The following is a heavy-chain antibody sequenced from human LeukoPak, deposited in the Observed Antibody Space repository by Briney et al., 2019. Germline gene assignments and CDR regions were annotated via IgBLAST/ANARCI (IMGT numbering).Heavy chain of an antibody. J-gene: IGHJ4*02. CDR2: IYTSGST. CDR3: AAATAPRQNGGYEGILRY. V-gene: IGHV4-4*07. D-gene: IGHD5-12*01. CDR1: GGSTSSYY. Sequence: PSETLSLTCTVSGGSTSSYYWSWIRQPAGKGLEWIGRIYTSGSTNHNPSLKSRVTMSVDTSKNQFSLKLSSVTAADTAVYYCAAATAPRQNGGYEGILRYWARGTLVTVSS.